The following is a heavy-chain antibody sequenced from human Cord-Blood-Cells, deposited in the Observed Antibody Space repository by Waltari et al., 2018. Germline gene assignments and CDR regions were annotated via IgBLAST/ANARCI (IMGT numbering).Heavy chain of an antibody. CDR3: ARDAYSSSLYFQH. V-gene: IGHV3-7*01. CDR1: GFTFSSSW. J-gene: IGHJ1*01. Sequence: EVQLVESGGGLVQPGGSLRLSCAASGFTFSSSWMRWVRQAPGKGLEWVANIKQDGSEKYYVDSVKGRFTISRDNAKNSLYLQMNSLRAEDTAVYYCARDAYSSSLYFQHWGQGTLVTVSS. D-gene: IGHD6-6*01. CDR2: IKQDGSEK.